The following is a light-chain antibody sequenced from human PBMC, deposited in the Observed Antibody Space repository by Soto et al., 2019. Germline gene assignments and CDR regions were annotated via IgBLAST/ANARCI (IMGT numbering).Light chain of an antibody. J-gene: IGKJ1*01. CDR3: QQTHTFPWT. CDR2: AAS. Sequence: IQMTQSPSTLSGSVGDRVTMSCRASQGIRSDLGWYQQKPGKAPKLLIYAASTLQSGVPSRFSGSGSGTDFSLTIYSLQPEDFVTYYCQQTHTFPWTFGQGTKVDIK. V-gene: IGKV1-6*02. CDR1: QGIRSD.